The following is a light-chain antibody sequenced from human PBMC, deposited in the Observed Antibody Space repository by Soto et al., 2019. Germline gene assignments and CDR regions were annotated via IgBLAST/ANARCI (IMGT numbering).Light chain of an antibody. CDR2: AAS. CDR1: QTISNY. J-gene: IGKJ2*01. CDR3: QQSHSPPYT. V-gene: IGKV1-39*01. Sequence: DIQMTQSPSSLSASVGDRVTITCRASQTISNYLNWYQQKPGKAPKLLIYAASSLQSGVPSRFSGSGSGTDFTLTISSLQPEDSANYYCQQSHSPPYTFGQGTKLETK.